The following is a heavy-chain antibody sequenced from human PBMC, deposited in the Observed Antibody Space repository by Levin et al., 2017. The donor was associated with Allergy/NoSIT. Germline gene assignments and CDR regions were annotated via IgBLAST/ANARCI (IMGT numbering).Heavy chain of an antibody. CDR3: ARDLPSSSFDY. CDR1: GFTFSSYS. J-gene: IGHJ4*02. D-gene: IGHD6-6*01. CDR2: ISSSSSYI. Sequence: GGSLRLSCAASGFTFSSYSMNWVRQAPGKGLEWVSSISSSSSYIYYADSVKVRFTISRDNAKNSLYLQMNSLRAEDTAVYYCARDLPSSSFDYWGQGTLVTVSS. V-gene: IGHV3-21*01.